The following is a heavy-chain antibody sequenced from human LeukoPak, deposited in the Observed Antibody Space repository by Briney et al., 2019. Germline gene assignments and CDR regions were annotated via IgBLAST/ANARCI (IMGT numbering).Heavy chain of an antibody. CDR3: ARAPSGYSGFESKTSFDF. V-gene: IGHV4-59*11. Sequence: SDTLSLTCTVSGGSIGGHYWTWIRPPPGKGLEWIGYIYYTGSANYHPSFKSRVTMSVDTSENQFSLRLNSVTAADTAVYFCARAPSGYSGFESKTSFDFWGQGTLVTVSS. J-gene: IGHJ4*02. CDR2: IYYTGSA. CDR1: GGSIGGHY. D-gene: IGHD5-12*01.